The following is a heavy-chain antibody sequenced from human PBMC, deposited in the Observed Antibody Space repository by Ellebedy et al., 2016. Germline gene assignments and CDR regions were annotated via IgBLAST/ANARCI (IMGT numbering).Heavy chain of an antibody. Sequence: GGSLRLSCAASGFTFSSYWMSWVRQAPGKGLEWVANIKQDGSEKYYVDSVKGRFTISRDNAKNSLYLQMNSLRAEDTAVYYCARDCKKGCSSTSCCNDYWGQGTLVTVSS. CDR3: ARDCKKGCSSTSCCNDY. D-gene: IGHD2-2*01. J-gene: IGHJ4*02. CDR2: IKQDGSEK. CDR1: GFTFSSYW. V-gene: IGHV3-7*04.